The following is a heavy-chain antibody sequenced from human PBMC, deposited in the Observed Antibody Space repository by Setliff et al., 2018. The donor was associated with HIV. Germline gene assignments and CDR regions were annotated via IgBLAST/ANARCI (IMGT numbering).Heavy chain of an antibody. V-gene: IGHV4-38-2*01. Sequence: SETLSLTCGVSGYSISSGYFWGWIRQPPGKGLEWIGSIYHSGSTYYNPSLKSRVTISVDTSKNQFSLKLSSVTAADTAIFYCASIAATGSFFIGYMDVWGKGTTVTVSS. D-gene: IGHD6-13*01. CDR2: IYHSGST. CDR3: ASIAATGSFFIGYMDV. CDR1: GYSISSGYF. J-gene: IGHJ6*03.